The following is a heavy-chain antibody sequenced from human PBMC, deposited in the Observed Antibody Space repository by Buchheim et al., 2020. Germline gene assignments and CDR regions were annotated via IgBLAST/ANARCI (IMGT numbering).Heavy chain of an antibody. CDR3: GAEVGSREFDN. D-gene: IGHD2-2*01. V-gene: IGHV3-30*03. CDR1: GFTFSSHA. Sequence: QVQLVESGGGVVQPGRSLRLSCAASGFTFSSHAMHWVRQPPGKGLEWVAIISYDGSYNDYPDSVKGRCTVSRDNFQNTLFMQMNSLRAEDTAVYYCGAEVGSREFDNWGQGTL. J-gene: IGHJ4*02. CDR2: ISYDGSYN.